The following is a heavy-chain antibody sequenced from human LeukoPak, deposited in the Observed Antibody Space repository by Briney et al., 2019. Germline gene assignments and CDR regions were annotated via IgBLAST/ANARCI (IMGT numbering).Heavy chain of an antibody. D-gene: IGHD2-8*01. Sequence: PGGSLRLSCTASGFTFHDYAMSWFRQAPGKGLEWVGFIRSKHYGGAIEYAASLRDRFTISRDDSKSIAYLQMNSLKTEDTAVYYCARDQLGGVPHAYYYYYMDVWGKGTTVTVSS. CDR3: ARDQLGGVPHAYYYYYMDV. CDR1: GFTFHDYA. CDR2: IRSKHYGGAI. J-gene: IGHJ6*03. V-gene: IGHV3-49*03.